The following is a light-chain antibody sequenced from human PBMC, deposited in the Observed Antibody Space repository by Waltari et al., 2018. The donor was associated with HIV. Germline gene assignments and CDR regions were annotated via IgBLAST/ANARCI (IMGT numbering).Light chain of an antibody. J-gene: IGKJ2*01. CDR3: QQSSDTPYT. V-gene: IGKV1-39*01. Sequence: DIQMTQSPSSLSASVGDRVVISCRASQTISNYLNWYQQKPGKSPKLLIYSASALISGVPARFSGGGSGTDFTLAINNLQPEDFATYYCQQSSDTPYTFVLGTKVEIK. CDR1: QTISNY. CDR2: SAS.